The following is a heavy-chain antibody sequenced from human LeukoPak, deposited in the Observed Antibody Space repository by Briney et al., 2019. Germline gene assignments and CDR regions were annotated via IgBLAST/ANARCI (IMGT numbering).Heavy chain of an antibody. CDR2: ISSSGSTI. J-gene: IGHJ4*02. CDR3: ARVDIVATPYSYYFDY. CDR1: GFTFSSYE. D-gene: IGHD5-12*01. V-gene: IGHV3-48*03. Sequence: PGGSLRLSCAASGFTFSSYEMHWVRQAPGKGLEWVSYISSSGSTIYYADSVKGLFNISRDNAKNSLYLQMNSLRAEDTAVYYCARVDIVATPYSYYFDYWGQGTLVTVSS.